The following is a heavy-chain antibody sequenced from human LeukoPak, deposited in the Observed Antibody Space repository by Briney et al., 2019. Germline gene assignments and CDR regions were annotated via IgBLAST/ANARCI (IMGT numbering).Heavy chain of an antibody. V-gene: IGHV1-18*01. CDR3: ARDHTKRGYGGDFDY. D-gene: IGHD5-12*01. CDR2: ISAYNGNT. J-gene: IGHJ4*02. Sequence: ASVKVSCKASGYTFTSYGISWVRQAPGQGLEWMGWISAYNGNTNYAQKLQGRVTVTTDTSTSTAYMELRSLRSDDTAVYYCARDHTKRGYGGDFDYWGQGTLVTVSS. CDR1: GYTFTSYG.